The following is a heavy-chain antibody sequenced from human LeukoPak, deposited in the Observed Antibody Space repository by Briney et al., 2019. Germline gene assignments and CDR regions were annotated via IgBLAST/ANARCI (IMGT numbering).Heavy chain of an antibody. CDR3: TREGNWYFDL. CDR2: VSSSSYYI. Sequence: GGSLRLSCAASGFTLSSYGMNWVRQAPGKGLEWVSTVSSSSYYIYYADSVKGRFTISRGNAKSSLCLQMNSLRADDTAVYYCTREGNWYFDLWGRGTLVTVSS. CDR1: GFTLSSYG. D-gene: IGHD6-13*01. J-gene: IGHJ2*01. V-gene: IGHV3-21*01.